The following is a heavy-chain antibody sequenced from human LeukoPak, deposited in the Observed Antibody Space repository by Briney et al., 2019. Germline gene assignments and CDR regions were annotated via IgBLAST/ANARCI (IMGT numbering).Heavy chain of an antibody. D-gene: IGHD3-3*01. Sequence: SETLSLTCTVSGGSISSYYWSWIRQPAGKGLEWIGRIYTSGSTNYNPSLKSRVTMSVDTSKNQFSLKLSSVTAADTALYYCARDLERFLEWATCPSYWGQGTLVAVSS. V-gene: IGHV4-4*07. CDR1: GGSISSYY. CDR3: ARDLERFLEWATCPSY. J-gene: IGHJ4*02. CDR2: IYTSGST.